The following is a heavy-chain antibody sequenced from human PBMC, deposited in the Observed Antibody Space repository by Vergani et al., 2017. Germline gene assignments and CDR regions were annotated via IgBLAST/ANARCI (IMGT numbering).Heavy chain of an antibody. J-gene: IGHJ6*02. CDR2: IYYSGST. V-gene: IGHV4-30-4*08. D-gene: IGHD1-26*01. CDR3: ARASGSYPYYYGMDV. CDR1: GGSISSGDYH. Sequence: QVQLQESGPGLVKPSQTLSLTCTVSGGSISSGDYHWSWICQPPGKGPEWIGYIYYSGSTYYNPSLKSRVTISVDTSKNQFSLKLSSVTAADTAVYYCARASGSYPYYYGMDVCGQGTTVTVSS.